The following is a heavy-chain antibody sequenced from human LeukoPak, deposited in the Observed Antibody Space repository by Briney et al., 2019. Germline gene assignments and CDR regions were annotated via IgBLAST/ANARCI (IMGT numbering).Heavy chain of an antibody. V-gene: IGHV1-3*01. D-gene: IGHD3-22*01. CDR2: INAGNGNT. CDR3: ARAPYYYDSSGYRSWFDP. CDR1: GYTFTSYA. J-gene: IGHJ5*02. Sequence: ASVTVSCKASGYTFTSYAMHWVRQPPGQRLEWMGWINAGNGNTRYSQKFQGRVSITRDTSASTAYMELSSLRSEDTAVYYCARAPYYYDSSGYRSWFDPWGQGTLVTVSS.